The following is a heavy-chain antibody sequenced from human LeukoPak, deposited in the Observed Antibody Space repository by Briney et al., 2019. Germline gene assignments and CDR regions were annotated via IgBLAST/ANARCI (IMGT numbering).Heavy chain of an antibody. CDR1: GGSISSSPYY. D-gene: IGHD1-1*01. CDR3: ARPTTGPATQGYDS. CDR2: IYYRGNT. J-gene: IGHJ4*02. Sequence: SETLSLTCTVSGGSISSSPYYWAWIRQPPGRGLEWIGSIYYRGNTYHNPSLKSRVTISVDPSKNQFSLSVLSVTAADTAVYFCARPTTGPATQGYDSWGQGILVTVAS. V-gene: IGHV4-39*01.